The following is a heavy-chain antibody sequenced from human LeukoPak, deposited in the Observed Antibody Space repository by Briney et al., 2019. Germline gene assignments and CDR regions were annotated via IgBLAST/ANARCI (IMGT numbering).Heavy chain of an antibody. V-gene: IGHV3-48*01. CDR2: ISDSGTI. Sequence: GGSLRLSCTASGFTFSTCCMNWVRQAPGKGLEWVSYISDSGTIYYADSVKGRFTISRDNAKNSLYLQMNSLRAEDTAVYYCAKDSGIAVAGTLRAFDIWGQGTMVTVSS. CDR3: AKDSGIAVAGTLRAFDI. D-gene: IGHD6-19*01. CDR1: GFTFSTCC. J-gene: IGHJ3*02.